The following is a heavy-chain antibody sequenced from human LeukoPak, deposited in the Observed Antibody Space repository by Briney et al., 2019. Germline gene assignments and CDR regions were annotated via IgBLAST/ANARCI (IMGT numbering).Heavy chain of an antibody. CDR3: ARSQNYYGSGDY. V-gene: IGHV4-61*03. J-gene: IGHJ4*02. D-gene: IGHD3-10*01. Sequence: PSETLSLACTVSGDSVSNGNYYWSWLRQPPGKALEWIGYIYYTGKTYYNPSLEGRVTILVDTSRNHFSVKLSSVTAADTAVYYCARSQNYYGSGDYWSQGTLVTVSS. CDR1: GDSVSNGNYY. CDR2: IYYTGKT.